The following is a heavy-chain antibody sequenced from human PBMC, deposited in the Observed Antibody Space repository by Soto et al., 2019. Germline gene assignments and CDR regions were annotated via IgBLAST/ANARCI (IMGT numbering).Heavy chain of an antibody. D-gene: IGHD6-6*01. CDR3: AGGSSRSWFDP. J-gene: IGHJ5*02. Sequence: QVKLQESGPGLVKPSQTLSLTCTVSNGSFSSSGYYWSWIRQHPGQGLEWIGYIYYSGNTYYNPSLKSRVTISVDTSKNQFSLKLGSVTAADTAMYYCAGGSSRSWFDPWGQGTLVTVSS. CDR1: NGSFSSSGYY. CDR2: IYYSGNT. V-gene: IGHV4-31*03.